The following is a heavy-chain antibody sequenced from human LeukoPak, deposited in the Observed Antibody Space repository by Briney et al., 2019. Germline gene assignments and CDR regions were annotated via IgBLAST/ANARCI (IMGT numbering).Heavy chain of an antibody. Sequence: GGSLRLSCAASGFTFSSYAMSWVRRAPGKGLEWVSAISGSGGSTYYADSVKGRFTISRDNSKNTLYLQMNSLRAEDTAVYYCARHAPTGDDYGDGWFDPWGQGTLVTVSS. CDR3: ARHAPTGDDYGDGWFDP. V-gene: IGHV3-23*01. CDR2: ISGSGGST. D-gene: IGHD4-17*01. CDR1: GFTFSSYA. J-gene: IGHJ5*02.